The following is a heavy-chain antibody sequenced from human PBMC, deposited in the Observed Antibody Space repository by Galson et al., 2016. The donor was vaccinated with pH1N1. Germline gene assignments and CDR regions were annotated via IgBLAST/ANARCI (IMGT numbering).Heavy chain of an antibody. J-gene: IGHJ4*02. V-gene: IGHV1-46*01. CDR1: GYSVTRYY. CDR3: TRQYFLDY. CDR2: IDPSDGTT. Sequence: SVKVSCKAAGYSVTRYYMHWVRQAPGQGLEWMGIIDPSDGTTTYSEKFQGRISLTRDTSTNSVYMELTTLRPDDSATYFCTRQYFLDYWGQGTLVTVSS.